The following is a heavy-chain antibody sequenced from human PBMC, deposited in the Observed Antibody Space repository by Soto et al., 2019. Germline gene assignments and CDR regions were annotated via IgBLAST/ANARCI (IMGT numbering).Heavy chain of an antibody. CDR1: GLTFTTYA. V-gene: IGHV3-30-3*01. CDR2: ISYDGSKK. CDR3: ARDPFDGSGRPGWFDP. J-gene: IGHJ5*02. Sequence: QVQLVQSGGGVVQPGRSLRLSCAGSGLTFTTYALHWVRQAPGKGLEWVAFISYDGSKKFYADSVKGRFTISRDDSKNTVFLQMDSLRSDDTAVYYCARDPFDGSGRPGWFDPWRQGTLVTVSS. D-gene: IGHD3-10*01.